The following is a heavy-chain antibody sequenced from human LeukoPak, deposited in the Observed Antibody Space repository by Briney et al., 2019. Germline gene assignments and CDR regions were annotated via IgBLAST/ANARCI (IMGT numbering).Heavy chain of an antibody. CDR3: ARQWLAGPAIDY. D-gene: IGHD6-19*01. J-gene: IGHJ4*02. CDR2: IYYSGST. CDR1: GGSISSSSYY. V-gene: IGHV4-39*01. Sequence: PSETLSLTCTVSGGSISSSSYYWGWIRLPPGKGLEWIGSIYYSGSTYYNPSLKSRVTISVDTSKNQFSLKLSSVTAADTAVYYCARQWLAGPAIDYWGQGTLVTVSS.